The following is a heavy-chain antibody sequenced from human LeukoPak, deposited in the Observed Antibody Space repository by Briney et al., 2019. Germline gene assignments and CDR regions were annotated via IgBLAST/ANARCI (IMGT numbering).Heavy chain of an antibody. Sequence: GGSLRLSCAASGFSFSTYWMHWVRQAQGEGLVWVARINTDGSTTNFADPVRGRFTISRDNAKNTLYLQMNSLRAEDTAVYYCARGTVVAPGVDCWGQGTLVTVSS. V-gene: IGHV3-74*01. CDR2: INTDGSTT. J-gene: IGHJ4*02. D-gene: IGHD2-15*01. CDR3: ARGTVVAPGVDC. CDR1: GFSFSTYW.